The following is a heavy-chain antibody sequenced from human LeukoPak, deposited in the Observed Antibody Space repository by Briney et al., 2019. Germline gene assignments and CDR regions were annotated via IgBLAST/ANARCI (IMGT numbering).Heavy chain of an antibody. CDR3: ARGFPPYDYVWGSYRLYYFDY. CDR2: INHSGST. Sequence: PSETLSLTCAVYGGSFSGYYWSWIRQPPGKGLEWIGEINHSGSTNYNPSLKSRFTISVDTSKNQFSLKLSSVTAADTAVYYCARGFPPYDYVWGSYRLYYFDYWGQGTLVTVSS. D-gene: IGHD3-16*02. J-gene: IGHJ4*02. V-gene: IGHV4-34*01. CDR1: GGSFSGYY.